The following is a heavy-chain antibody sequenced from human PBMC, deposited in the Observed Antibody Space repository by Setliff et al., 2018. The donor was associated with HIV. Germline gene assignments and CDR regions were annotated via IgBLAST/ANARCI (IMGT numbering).Heavy chain of an antibody. CDR2: IYTSGSA. V-gene: IGHV4-4*09. CDR3: ARAGVYYDSSGYCIDY. CDR1: GGSFSGYD. D-gene: IGHD3-22*01. Sequence: SETLSLTCAVYGGSFSGYDWSWIRQPPGKGLEWIGYIYTSGSANYSPSLKSRVTISVDTSKNQFSLKLSSVTAADTAVYYCARAGVYYDSSGYCIDYWGQGTLVTVSS. J-gene: IGHJ4*02.